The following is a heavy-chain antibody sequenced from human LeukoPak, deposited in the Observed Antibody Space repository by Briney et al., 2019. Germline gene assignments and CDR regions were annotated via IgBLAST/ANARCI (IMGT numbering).Heavy chain of an antibody. CDR1: GFTFSSYP. J-gene: IGHJ4*02. V-gene: IGHV3-64D*06. CDR3: VKEISGYYAY. Sequence: GGSLRLSCSASGFTFSSYPMHWVRQAPGKGLEYVSAISSNGGSTYYADSVKGRFTISRDNSKNTLPLQMSSLRAEDTAVYYCVKEISGYYAYWGQGTLSPSPQ. D-gene: IGHD3-22*01. CDR2: ISSNGGST.